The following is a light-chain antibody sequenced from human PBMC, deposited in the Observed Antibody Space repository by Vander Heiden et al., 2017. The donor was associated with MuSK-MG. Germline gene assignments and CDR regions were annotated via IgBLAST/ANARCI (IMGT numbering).Light chain of an antibody. V-gene: IGLV4-69*01. CDR3: QTWGTAIVV. Sequence: QLVLTQSPPASASLRAPVNLTCTRSSGHSAYGVAWHQQKPEKGTGYLMMLNTDDGRNKGDGVPDRFSGSNSGTERYLTISSIQSDDEADYYCQTWGTAIVVFGRGTKLTVL. CDR2: LNTDDGR. CDR1: SGHSAYG. J-gene: IGLJ2*01.